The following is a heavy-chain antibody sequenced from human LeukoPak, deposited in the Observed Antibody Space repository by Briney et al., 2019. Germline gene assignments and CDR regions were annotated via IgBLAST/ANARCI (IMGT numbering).Heavy chain of an antibody. Sequence: GGSLRLSCAASGFTLTNYWMRWVRQAPGKGLEWVSHINSDANRMNYADSVKGRFTISRDNAKSTLYLQMNSLRAEDTAVYYCTRTAGVGGHWHFDVWGRGTVVTVSS. V-gene: IGHV3-74*01. J-gene: IGHJ2*01. CDR3: TRTAGVGGHWHFDV. CDR1: GFTLTNYW. CDR2: INSDANRM. D-gene: IGHD3-3*01.